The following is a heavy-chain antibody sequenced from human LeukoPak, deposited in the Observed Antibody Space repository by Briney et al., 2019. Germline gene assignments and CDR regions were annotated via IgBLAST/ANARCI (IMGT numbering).Heavy chain of an antibody. J-gene: IGHJ5*02. CDR3: ARGKTSQNIVTRKTYNWFDP. Sequence: GGPLRLSCAASGFTFSSYNMNWVRQAPGKGLEWVSSISSSKDYIYYAASVKGRFTISRDNAKNSLYLQMKSLRAEDTAVYYCARGKTSQNIVTRKTYNWFDPWGQGTLVTVSS. D-gene: IGHD2/OR15-2a*01. CDR2: ISSSKDYI. V-gene: IGHV3-21*01. CDR1: GFTFSSYN.